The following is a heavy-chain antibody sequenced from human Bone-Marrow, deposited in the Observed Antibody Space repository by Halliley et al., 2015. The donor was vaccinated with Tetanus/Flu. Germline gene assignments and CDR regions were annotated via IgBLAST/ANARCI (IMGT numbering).Heavy chain of an antibody. J-gene: IGHJ6*02. V-gene: IGHV3-21*01. Sequence: GWVSSISSTSGYIYYADSVKGRFTISRGNANKALYLQMNSLRVEDMAVYYCARDKPLSGRDVWGQGAPVTVSS. CDR2: ISSTSGYI. CDR3: ARDKPLSGRDV.